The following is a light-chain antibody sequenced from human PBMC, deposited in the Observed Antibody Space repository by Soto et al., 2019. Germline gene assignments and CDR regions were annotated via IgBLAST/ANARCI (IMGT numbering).Light chain of an antibody. V-gene: IGKV1-39*01. CDR3: QQSYSTSALT. Sequence: DIQMTQSPSSLSASVGDRVTITCRASQSISSYLNWYQQKPGKAPKLLIYAASSLQSGVPSRFSGSGSGTDFTLTISSLQPEDFATYYCQQSYSTSALTFGGGIKVEIK. CDR1: QSISSY. CDR2: AAS. J-gene: IGKJ4*01.